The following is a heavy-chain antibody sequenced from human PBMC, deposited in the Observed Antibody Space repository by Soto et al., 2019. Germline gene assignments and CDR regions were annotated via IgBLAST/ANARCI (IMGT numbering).Heavy chain of an antibody. V-gene: IGHV1-18*01. CDR1: GYIFVNYG. J-gene: IGHJ3*02. Sequence: ASVKVSCKASGYIFVNYGIAWVRQAPGQGLEWMGWIIPYTGNTHSATKVQGRLTMTTDTSTSTAYMDLGSLTSDDTAVYYCARGRQQLVNHDAFDIWGQGTMVTVSS. CDR3: ARGRQQLVNHDAFDI. D-gene: IGHD6-13*01. CDR2: IIPYTGNT.